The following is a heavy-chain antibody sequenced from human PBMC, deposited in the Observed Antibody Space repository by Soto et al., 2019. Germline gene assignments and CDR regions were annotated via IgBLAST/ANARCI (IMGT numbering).Heavy chain of an antibody. Sequence: QPGGSLRLSCAASGFTFSSYGMHWVRQAPGKGLEWVAVISYDGSNKYYADSVKGRFTISRDNSKNTLYLQMNSLRAEDTAVYYCAKSSRVAITRGDIYFQHWGQGTLVTVSS. CDR3: AKSSRVAITRGDIYFQH. D-gene: IGHD2-15*01. V-gene: IGHV3-30*18. J-gene: IGHJ1*01. CDR2: ISYDGSNK. CDR1: GFTFSSYG.